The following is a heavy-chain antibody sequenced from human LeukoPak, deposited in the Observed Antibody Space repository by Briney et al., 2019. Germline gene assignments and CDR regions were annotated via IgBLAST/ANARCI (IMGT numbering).Heavy chain of an antibody. D-gene: IGHD5-12*01. J-gene: IGHJ4*02. CDR1: GYTFTSYG. Sequence: ASVKVSCKASGYTFTSYGISWVRQSPGQGLEWMGWISAYNGNTNYAQKLQGRVTMTTDTSTSTAYMELRSLSSDDTAVYYCARVPSSGYEEEWGQGTLVTVSS. CDR3: ARVPSSGYEEE. CDR2: ISAYNGNT. V-gene: IGHV1-18*01.